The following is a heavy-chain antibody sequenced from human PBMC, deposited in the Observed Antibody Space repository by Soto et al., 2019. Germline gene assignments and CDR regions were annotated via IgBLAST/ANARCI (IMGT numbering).Heavy chain of an antibody. CDR1: GGSISSGDYY. Sequence: SETLSLTCTVSGGSISSGDYYWSWIRQPPGKGLEWIGYIYYSGSTYYNPSLKSRVTISVDTSKNQFSLKLSSVTAADTAVYYCAREFRLVPFWFDPWGQGTLVTVSS. CDR2: IYYSGST. J-gene: IGHJ5*02. D-gene: IGHD6-19*01. CDR3: AREFRLVPFWFDP. V-gene: IGHV4-30-4*01.